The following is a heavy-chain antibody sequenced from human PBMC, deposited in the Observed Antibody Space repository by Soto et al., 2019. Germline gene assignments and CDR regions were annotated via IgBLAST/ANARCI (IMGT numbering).Heavy chain of an antibody. CDR3: VRDGTKTLRDWFDP. CDR1: GASISGYY. V-gene: IGHV4-4*07. J-gene: IGHJ5*02. D-gene: IGHD1-1*01. CDR2: IYATGTT. Sequence: XGTLSLTCTVSGASISGYYWSWIRKSAGKGLEWIGRIYATGTTDYNPSLKSRVMMSVDTSKKQFSLKLRSVTAADTAVYYCVRDGTKTLRDWFDPWGQGISVTVSS.